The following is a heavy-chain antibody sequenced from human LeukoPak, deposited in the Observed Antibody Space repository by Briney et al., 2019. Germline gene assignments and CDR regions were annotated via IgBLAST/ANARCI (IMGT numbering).Heavy chain of an antibody. Sequence: SETLSLTCAVYGGSFSGYYWSWIRQPPGKGLEWIGEINHSGSTNYNPPLKSRVTISVDTSKNQFSLKLSSVTAADTAVYYCARGLPPKTSYDFWSGYYNWFDPWGQGTLVTVSS. J-gene: IGHJ5*02. V-gene: IGHV4-34*01. D-gene: IGHD3-3*01. CDR3: ARGLPPKTSYDFWSGYYNWFDP. CDR1: GGSFSGYY. CDR2: INHSGST.